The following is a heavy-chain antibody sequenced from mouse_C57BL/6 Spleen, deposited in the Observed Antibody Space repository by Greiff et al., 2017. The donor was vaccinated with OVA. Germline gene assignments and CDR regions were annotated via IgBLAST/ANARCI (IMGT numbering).Heavy chain of an antibody. Sequence: VQLQQSGTVLARPGASVKMSCKTSGYTFTSYWMHWVKQRPGQGLEWIVAIYPGNSDTSYNQKFKGKAKLTAVTSASTPYMELSSLTNEDSAVDYCTRAGTGGYFDYWGQGTTLTVSS. V-gene: IGHV1-5*01. J-gene: IGHJ2*01. CDR1: GYTFTSYW. D-gene: IGHD4-1*01. CDR3: TRAGTGGYFDY. CDR2: IYPGNSDT.